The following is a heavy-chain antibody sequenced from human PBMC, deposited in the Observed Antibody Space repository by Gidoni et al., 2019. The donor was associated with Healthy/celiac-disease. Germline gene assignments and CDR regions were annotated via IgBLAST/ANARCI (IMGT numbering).Heavy chain of an antibody. CDR1: GFTFSSYA. Sequence: EVQLLESGGGLVQPGGSLRLSCEASGFTFSSYAMSWVRQAPGKGLEWVSSISGSGGSTYYADSVKGRFTISRDNSKNTLYLQMNSLRAEDTAVYYCAQLEGITGGWPKQSFDYWGQGTLVTVSS. CDR3: AQLEGITGGWPKQSFDY. V-gene: IGHV3-23*01. CDR2: ISGSGGST. D-gene: IGHD6-19*01. J-gene: IGHJ4*02.